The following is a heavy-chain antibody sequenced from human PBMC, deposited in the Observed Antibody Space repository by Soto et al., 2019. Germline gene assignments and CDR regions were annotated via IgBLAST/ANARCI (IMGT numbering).Heavy chain of an antibody. CDR3: AKQPRGNFIAAAGDY. CDR1: GFTFSSYA. J-gene: IGHJ4*02. CDR2: ISGSGGST. Sequence: GGSLRLSCAASGFTFSSYAMSWVRQAPGKGLEWVSAISGSGGSTYYADSVKGRFTISRDNSKNTLYLQMNSLRAEDTAVYYCAKQPRGNFIAAAGDYWGQGTLVTVSS. D-gene: IGHD6-13*01. V-gene: IGHV3-23*01.